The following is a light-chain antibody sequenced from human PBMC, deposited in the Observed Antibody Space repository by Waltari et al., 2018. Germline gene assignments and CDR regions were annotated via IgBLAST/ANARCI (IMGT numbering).Light chain of an antibody. J-gene: IGLJ6*01. CDR3: QSADGSYNPV. CDR1: SGSIDSKY. Sequence: VFTQPHSVSGSPGQTVTISCTRRSGSIDSKYLQWYQQRPGSAPTTVIYKDNQRPSGVPDRFSGSIDSSSNSASLTISGLKSEDEADYYCQSADGSYNPVFGSGTKLTVL. V-gene: IGLV6-57*03. CDR2: KDN.